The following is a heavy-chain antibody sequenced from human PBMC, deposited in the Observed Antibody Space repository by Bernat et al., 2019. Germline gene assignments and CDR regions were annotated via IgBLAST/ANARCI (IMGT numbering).Heavy chain of an antibody. J-gene: IGHJ4*02. CDR1: GYTFTSYD. D-gene: IGHD3-3*01. CDR3: AREAAYDFWSGVDY. CDR2: ISPYNGNT. V-gene: IGHV1-18*01. Sequence: QVQLVQSGVEVRRPGASVKVSYKASGYTFTSYDFSWVRQAPGQGLEWMGWISPYNGNTNYAQKFQGRVTMTTDTSTSTVYMELRSLRSDDTAVYYCAREAAYDFWSGVDYGAREPWSPSPQ.